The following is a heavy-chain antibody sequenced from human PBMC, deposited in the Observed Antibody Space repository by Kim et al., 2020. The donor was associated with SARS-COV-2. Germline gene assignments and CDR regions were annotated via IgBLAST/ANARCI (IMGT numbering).Heavy chain of an antibody. Sequence: GGSLRLSCAASGFTFSDYYMSWIRQAPGKGLEWVSYISSSSSYTNYADSVKGRFTISRDNAKNSLYLQMNSLRAEDTAVYYCAGDIGGLRGIDAFDIWGQGTMVTVSS. J-gene: IGHJ3*02. CDR3: AGDIGGLRGIDAFDI. D-gene: IGHD3-16*01. CDR2: ISSSSSYT. CDR1: GFTFSDYY. V-gene: IGHV3-11*06.